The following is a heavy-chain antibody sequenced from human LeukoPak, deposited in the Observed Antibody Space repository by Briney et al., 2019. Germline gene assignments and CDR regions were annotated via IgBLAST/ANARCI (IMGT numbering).Heavy chain of an antibody. J-gene: IGHJ4*02. CDR2: IYYSGST. D-gene: IGHD6-13*01. CDR1: GGSISSYY. V-gene: IGHV4-59*12. CDR3: ARDAAAGYSLAC. Sequence: SETLSLTCTVSGGSISSYYWSWIRQPPGKGLEWIGYIYYSGSTNYNPSLKSRVTISVDTSKNQFSLDLRSVTAADTAVYYCARDAAAGYSLACWGQGTLVTVSS.